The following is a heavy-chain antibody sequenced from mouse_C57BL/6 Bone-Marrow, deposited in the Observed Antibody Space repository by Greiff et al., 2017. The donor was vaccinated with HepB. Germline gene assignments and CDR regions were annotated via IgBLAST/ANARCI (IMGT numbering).Heavy chain of an antibody. V-gene: IGHV5-16*01. J-gene: IGHJ4*01. D-gene: IGHD1-1*01. CDR3: AREDYGSTMDY. Sequence: EVQLVESEGGLVQPGSSMKLSCTASGFTFSVYYMAWVRQVPEKGLEWVANINYDGSSTYYLDSLKSRFIISRDNAKNILYLQMSSLKSEDTATYYCAREDYGSTMDYWGQGTSVTVSS. CDR1: GFTFSVYY. CDR2: INYDGSST.